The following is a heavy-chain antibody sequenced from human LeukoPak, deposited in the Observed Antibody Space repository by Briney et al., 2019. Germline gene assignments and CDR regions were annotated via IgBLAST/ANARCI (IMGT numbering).Heavy chain of an antibody. V-gene: IGHV4-59*01. CDR2: VHSSGHS. CDR1: GGSFSGYY. Sequence: PSETLSLTCAVYGGSFSGYYWSWIRQPPGKGREWIGYVHSSGHSKYNPSLESRVTMSLETSKRQFTLNLKSVTAADTAVYYCARDLGSSFSFDVWGRGTEVTVSS. D-gene: IGHD1-26*01. J-gene: IGHJ3*01. CDR3: ARDLGSSFSFDV.